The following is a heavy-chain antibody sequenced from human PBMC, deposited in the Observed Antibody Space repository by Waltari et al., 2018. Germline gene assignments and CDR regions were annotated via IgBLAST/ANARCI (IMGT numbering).Heavy chain of an antibody. CDR3: ARDLSGITGTTSDY. V-gene: IGHV1-69*14. D-gene: IGHD1-20*01. Sequence: QVQLVQSGAEVKKPGSSVKVSCKASGGTFSSYAISWVRQAPGQGLEWMGGITPIFGTANYAQTFQCRVTITADKCTSTAYMELSSLRAEDTAVYYCARDLSGITGTTSDYWGQGTLVTVSS. CDR1: GGTFSSYA. J-gene: IGHJ4*02. CDR2: ITPIFGTA.